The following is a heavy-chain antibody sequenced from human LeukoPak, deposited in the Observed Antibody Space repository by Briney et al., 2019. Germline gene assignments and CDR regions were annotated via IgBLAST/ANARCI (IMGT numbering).Heavy chain of an antibody. V-gene: IGHV3-43*01. J-gene: IGHJ4*02. CDR3: AKDRVAYCSSTSCYPGH. CDR2: FSWDGGST. Sequence: GGPLGLSCAASGFPFDDNTWPWVRKPPGKGLEWASLFSWDGGSTYYADPVKGRFTISRDNSKNSLYLQMNSLRTEDTALYYCAKDRVAYCSSTSCYPGHWGQGTLVTVSS. D-gene: IGHD2-2*01. CDR1: GFPFDDNT.